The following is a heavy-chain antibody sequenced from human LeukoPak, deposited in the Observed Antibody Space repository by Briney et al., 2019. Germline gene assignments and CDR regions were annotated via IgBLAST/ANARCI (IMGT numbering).Heavy chain of an antibody. CDR3: ARVHRRGFGEIFIDY. D-gene: IGHD3-10*01. CDR2: ISTSGSP. CDR1: GASISSGSYY. V-gene: IGHV4-61*02. J-gene: IGHJ4*02. Sequence: PSQTLSLTCTVSGASISSGSYYWIWIRQAAEKGLEWIGRISTSGSPNYNPSLKSRVTMSVGTSNNQFSLKLTSVTAADTAIYYCARVHRRGFGEIFIDYWGQGTLVTVSS.